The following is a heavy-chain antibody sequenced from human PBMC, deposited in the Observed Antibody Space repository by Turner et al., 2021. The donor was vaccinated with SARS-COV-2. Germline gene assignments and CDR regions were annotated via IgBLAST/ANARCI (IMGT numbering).Heavy chain of an antibody. V-gene: IGHV3-30*03. CDR2: ISYDGSDK. CDR1: GFTFSSSG. J-gene: IGHJ4*02. Sequence: QVQLVESGGGVVQPGRPLRLSCAASGFTFSSSGMHWVRQAPGKGLEWVAVISYDGSDKYYADSVMGRFTISRDNSKNTLYLQMNSLRAEDTAVYYCARDGSGYYDSSGLLDYWGQGTLVTVSS. CDR3: ARDGSGYYDSSGLLDY. D-gene: IGHD3-22*01.